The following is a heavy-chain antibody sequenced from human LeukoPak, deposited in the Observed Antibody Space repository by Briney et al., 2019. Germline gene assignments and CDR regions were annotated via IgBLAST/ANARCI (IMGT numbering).Heavy chain of an antibody. CDR1: SASITSSPYF. J-gene: IGHJ6*03. CDR3: ARRPVLLYGYYYYYYMDV. V-gene: IGHV4-39*07. Sequence: SETLSLTCTVSSASITSSPYFWGWIRQSPGKGLEWIGSISYSGTTYYNPSLKSRVTISVDTSKNQFSLKLSSVTAADTAVYYCARRPVLLYGYYYYYYMDVWGKGTTVTISS. CDR2: ISYSGTT. D-gene: IGHD3-10*01.